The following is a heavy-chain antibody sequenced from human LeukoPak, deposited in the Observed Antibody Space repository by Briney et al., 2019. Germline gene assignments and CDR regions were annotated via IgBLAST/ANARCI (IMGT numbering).Heavy chain of an antibody. CDR1: GFTFSSYA. Sequence: SGGSLRLSCAASGFTFSSYAMHWVRQAPGKGLEWVSAISGSGGSTYYADSVKGRFTISRDNSKNTLYLQMNSLRAEDTAVYYCAKMGARFLEWLTVPDAFDIWGQGTMVTVSS. CDR2: ISGSGGST. CDR3: AKMGARFLEWLTVPDAFDI. V-gene: IGHV3-23*01. J-gene: IGHJ3*02. D-gene: IGHD3-3*01.